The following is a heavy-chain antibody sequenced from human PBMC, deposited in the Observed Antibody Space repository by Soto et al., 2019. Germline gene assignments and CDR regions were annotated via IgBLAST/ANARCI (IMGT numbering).Heavy chain of an antibody. D-gene: IGHD2-15*01. Sequence: EVQLVESGGGLVKPGGSLRISCAASDFTFSSYSMNWVRQAPGKGLEWVSSISISSTYIYYADSVKGRFTISRDNAKNSLYLQMNRLRAEDTAVYHCAREVNEYCSGGSCHPGAYYFDSWGQGTLVTVSS. J-gene: IGHJ4*02. CDR2: ISISSTYI. V-gene: IGHV3-21*01. CDR3: AREVNEYCSGGSCHPGAYYFDS. CDR1: DFTFSSYS.